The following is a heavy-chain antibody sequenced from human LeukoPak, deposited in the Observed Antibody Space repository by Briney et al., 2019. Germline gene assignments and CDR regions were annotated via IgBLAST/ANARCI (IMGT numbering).Heavy chain of an antibody. V-gene: IGHV4-59*01. Sequence: GSLRLSCAASGFTFSSYAMNWVRQAPGKGLEWIGYIYYTGNTNYNPSLKSRVTISIDTSKNQFSLNVNSVTAADTAVYYCVRSKSGAYGWFDPWGPGTLVTVSS. CDR3: VRSKSGAYGWFDP. J-gene: IGHJ5*02. CDR2: IYYTGNT. D-gene: IGHD2-15*01. CDR1: GFTFSSYA.